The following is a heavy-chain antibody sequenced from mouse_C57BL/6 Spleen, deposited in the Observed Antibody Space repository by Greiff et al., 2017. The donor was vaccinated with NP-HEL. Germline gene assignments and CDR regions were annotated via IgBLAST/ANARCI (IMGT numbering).Heavy chain of an antibody. CDR1: GYAFSSSW. Sequence: VQLVESGPELVKPGASVKISCKASGYAFSSSWMNWVKQRPGKGLEWIGRIYPGDGDTNYNGKFKGKATLTADKSSSTAYMQLSSLTSEDSAVYFCARLTTVAPDYWGQGTTLTVSS. V-gene: IGHV1-82*01. CDR3: ARLTTVAPDY. D-gene: IGHD1-1*01. J-gene: IGHJ2*01. CDR2: IYPGDGDT.